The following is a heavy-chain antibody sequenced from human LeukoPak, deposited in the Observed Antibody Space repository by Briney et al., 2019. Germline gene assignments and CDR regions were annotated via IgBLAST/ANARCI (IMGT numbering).Heavy chain of an antibody. Sequence: SETLSLTCIVSDASISNKIYYWGWIRQPPGKGLEWIGSIYYTGSTYHNPSLWSRVSASVDVSKNQFSLNLRSVTAADTAVYYCARVMYSSSLHPLRYYYMDVWGKGTTVTVSS. CDR1: DASISNKIYY. CDR2: IYYTGST. D-gene: IGHD6-13*01. J-gene: IGHJ6*03. V-gene: IGHV4-39*07. CDR3: ARVMYSSSLHPLRYYYMDV.